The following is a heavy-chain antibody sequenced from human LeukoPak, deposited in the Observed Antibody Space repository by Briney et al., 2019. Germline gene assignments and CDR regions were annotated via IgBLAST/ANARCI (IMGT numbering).Heavy chain of an antibody. CDR3: ARDPYSSTWSYGMDV. Sequence: GGSLRLSCAASGFSFKNAWMSWVRQAPGKGLEWVANIKQDGSEEVYVDSVKGRFTISRDNAKNSLFLQMNTLRAEDTAVYYCARDPYSSTWSYGMDVWGQGTTVTVSS. J-gene: IGHJ6*02. D-gene: IGHD6-6*01. CDR2: IKQDGSEE. CDR1: GFSFKNAW. V-gene: IGHV3-7*05.